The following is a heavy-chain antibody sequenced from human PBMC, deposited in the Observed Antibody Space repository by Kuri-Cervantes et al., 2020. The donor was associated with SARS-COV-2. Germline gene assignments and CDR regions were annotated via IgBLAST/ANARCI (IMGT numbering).Heavy chain of an antibody. CDR1: GFTFSSYG. Sequence: LPLTCAASGFTFSSYGMHWVRQAPGKGLEWVAVIWHDGSNKYYADSVKGRFTISRDNSKNTLYLQMNSLRAEDTAVYYCARDYSSWYKGPFDYWGQGTLVTVS. D-gene: IGHD6-13*01. J-gene: IGHJ4*02. V-gene: IGHV3-33*01. CDR3: ARDYSSWYKGPFDY. CDR2: IWHDGSNK.